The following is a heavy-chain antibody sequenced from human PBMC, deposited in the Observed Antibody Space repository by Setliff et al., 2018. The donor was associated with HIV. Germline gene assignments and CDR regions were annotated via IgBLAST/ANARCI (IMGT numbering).Heavy chain of an antibody. D-gene: IGHD5-12*01. V-gene: IGHV3-21*01. CDR3: ARDRDTTIWYFDL. Sequence: PGGSLRLSCAASGFTFSSYSMNWVRQAPGKGLEWVSSISSSSSYIYYADSVKGRFTISRDNSKNTLYLQINSLRAEDTAVYYCARDRDTTIWYFDLWGRGTLVTVSS. J-gene: IGHJ2*01. CDR2: ISSSSSYI. CDR1: GFTFSSYS.